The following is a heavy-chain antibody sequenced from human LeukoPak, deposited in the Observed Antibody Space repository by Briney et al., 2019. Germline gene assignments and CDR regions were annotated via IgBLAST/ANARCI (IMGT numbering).Heavy chain of an antibody. Sequence: SVKVSCKASGGTFSSYAISWVRQAPGQGLEWMGGIIPIFGTAKYAQKFQGRVTITTDESTSTDYMELSSLRSEDTAVYYCARAGEQIGYYFDYWGQGTLVTVSS. CDR2: IIPIFGTA. CDR3: ARAGEQIGYYFDY. D-gene: IGHD4-17*01. V-gene: IGHV1-69*05. J-gene: IGHJ4*02. CDR1: GGTFSSYA.